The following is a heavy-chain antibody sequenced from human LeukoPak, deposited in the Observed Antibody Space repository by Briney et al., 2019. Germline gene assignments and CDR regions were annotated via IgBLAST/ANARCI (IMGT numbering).Heavy chain of an antibody. Sequence: KPSETLSLTCAVYGGSFSGYYWSWIRQPPGKGLEWIGEINHSGSTNYNPSLKSRVTISVDTSKNQFSLKLSPVTAADTAVYYCARGPGYSSSWYWYYYYYYMDVWGKGTTVTVSS. CDR1: GGSFSGYY. V-gene: IGHV4-34*01. J-gene: IGHJ6*03. CDR2: INHSGST. D-gene: IGHD6-13*01. CDR3: ARGPGYSSSWYWYYYYYYMDV.